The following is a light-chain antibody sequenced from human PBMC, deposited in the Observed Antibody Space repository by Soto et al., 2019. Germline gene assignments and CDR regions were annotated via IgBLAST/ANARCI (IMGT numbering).Light chain of an antibody. CDR2: KVS. V-gene: IGKV2-30*01. Sequence: DVVMTQSPLSLPVTLGPPASISCSSSQSLVYSDGTTYLSWFQQRPGQSPRLLIYKVSSRDSGVPDRFSGSGSFADVPLKISRVAAGDVGVYDFRQGRHRPNTFGRGTKREI. CDR3: RQGRHRPNT. J-gene: IGKJ2*01. CDR1: QSLVYSDGTTY.